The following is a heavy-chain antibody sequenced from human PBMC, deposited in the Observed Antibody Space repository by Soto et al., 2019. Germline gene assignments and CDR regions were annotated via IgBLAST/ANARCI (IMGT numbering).Heavy chain of an antibody. D-gene: IGHD6-13*01. CDR3: AKDLSSSWYQYYYYYYGMDV. CDR1: GFTFSSYG. Sequence: GSLRLSCAASGFTFSSYGMHWVRQAPGKGLEWVAVISYDGSNKYYADSVKGRFTISRDNSKNTLYLQMNSLRAEDTAVYYCAKDLSSSWYQYYYYYYGMDVWGQGTTVTVSS. J-gene: IGHJ6*02. V-gene: IGHV3-30*18. CDR2: ISYDGSNK.